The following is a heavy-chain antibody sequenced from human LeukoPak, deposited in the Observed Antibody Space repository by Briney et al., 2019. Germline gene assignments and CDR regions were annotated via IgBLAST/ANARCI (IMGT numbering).Heavy chain of an antibody. D-gene: IGHD5-18*01. CDR2: IIPIFGTG. V-gene: IGHV1-69*05. CDR1: GGTFSSYA. J-gene: IGHJ4*02. CDR3: ARVRGDTAMVTDY. Sequence: SVKVSCKASGGTFSSYAISWVRQAPGQGLEWMGRIIPIFGTGNYAHKFQGRVTITTDESTITAYMELSSLRSEDTAVYYRARVRGDTAMVTDYWGQGTLVTVSS.